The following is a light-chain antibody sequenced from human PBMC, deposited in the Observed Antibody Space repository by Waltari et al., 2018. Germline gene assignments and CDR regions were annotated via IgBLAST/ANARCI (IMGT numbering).Light chain of an antibody. CDR2: GAS. Sequence: EIVMTQSPATLSLSPGERANPSCRASQSVISHVAGYQQNPGQAPSLLIYGASTKATGIPARFSGSGSGTEFTLTISSLQSEDFAVYYCQQYNNWPPWTFGQGTKVEIK. CDR1: QSVISH. V-gene: IGKV3-15*01. CDR3: QQYNNWPPWT. J-gene: IGKJ1*01.